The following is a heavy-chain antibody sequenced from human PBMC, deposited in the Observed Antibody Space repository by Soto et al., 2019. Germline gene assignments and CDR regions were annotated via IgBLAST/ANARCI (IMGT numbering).Heavy chain of an antibody. CDR1: GGSISSSSYY. Sequence: QLQLQESGPGLVKPSETLSLTCTVSGGSISSSSYYWGWIRQPPGKGLEWIGSIYYSGSTYYNPSLKSRVTISVDTSKNQFSLKLSSVTAADTAVYYCARRHVRDGYNPVGAFDIWGQGTMVTVSS. CDR2: IYYSGST. D-gene: IGHD5-12*01. CDR3: ARRHVRDGYNPVGAFDI. J-gene: IGHJ3*02. V-gene: IGHV4-39*01.